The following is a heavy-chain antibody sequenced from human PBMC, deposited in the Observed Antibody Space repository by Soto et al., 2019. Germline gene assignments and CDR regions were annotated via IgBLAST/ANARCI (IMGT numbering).Heavy chain of an antibody. CDR3: AKDATRTSGWYYFDY. J-gene: IGHJ4*02. CDR2: IDYTGGTT. D-gene: IGHD6-19*01. Sequence: GSLRLSCAASGFTFSILAMGGVRQAPGKGLEWVSVIDYTGGTTYYTDSVKGRFIISRDNSKKILYLQMNSLRTEDTAIYYCAKDATRTSGWYYFDYWGRGALVTVSS. CDR1: GFTFSILA. V-gene: IGHV3-23*01.